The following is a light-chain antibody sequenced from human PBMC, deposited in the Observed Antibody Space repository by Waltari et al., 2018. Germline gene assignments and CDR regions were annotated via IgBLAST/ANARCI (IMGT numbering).Light chain of an antibody. CDR3: AAWDDSVNAWL. CDR2: HNN. V-gene: IGLV1-44*01. Sequence: QPVLIQPPSASGTLGQRVTISCSGSSSNIGGNTVNWYQQFPGAAPKVFIYHNNQRPSGVPVRFSGSKSGTSASLAISGLQSEDEANYYCAAWDDSVNAWLFGGGAKLTVL. J-gene: IGLJ3*02. CDR1: SSNIGGNT.